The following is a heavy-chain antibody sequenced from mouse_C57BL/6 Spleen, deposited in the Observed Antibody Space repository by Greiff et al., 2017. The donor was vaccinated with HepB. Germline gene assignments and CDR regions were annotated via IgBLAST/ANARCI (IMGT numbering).Heavy chain of an antibody. J-gene: IGHJ3*01. D-gene: IGHD2-3*01. Sequence: EVQLQQSGPELVKPGASVKISCKASGYSFTGYYMNWVKQSPEKSLEWIGEINPSTGGTTYNQKFKAKATLTVDKSSSTAYMQLKSLTSEDSAVYYCARHLYDGDSSWFAYWGQGTLVTVSA. CDR2: INPSTGGT. CDR1: GYSFTGYY. CDR3: ARHLYDGDSSWFAY. V-gene: IGHV1-42*01.